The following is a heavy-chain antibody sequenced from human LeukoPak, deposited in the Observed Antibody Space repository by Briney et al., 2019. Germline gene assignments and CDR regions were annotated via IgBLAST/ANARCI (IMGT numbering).Heavy chain of an antibody. CDR2: MNPNSGNT. CDR1: GYTFTSYD. Sequence: GASVKVSCKASGYTFTSYDINWVRQAPGQGLEWMGWMNPNSGNTGYAQKFQGRVTMTRNTSISTAYMELSSLRSEDTAVYYCARILGYCSGGSCYSDYWGQGTLVTVSS. D-gene: IGHD2-15*01. V-gene: IGHV1-8*02. J-gene: IGHJ4*02. CDR3: ARILGYCSGGSCYSDY.